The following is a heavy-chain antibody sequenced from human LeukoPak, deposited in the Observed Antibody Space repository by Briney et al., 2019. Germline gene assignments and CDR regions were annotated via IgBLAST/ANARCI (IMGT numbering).Heavy chain of an antibody. J-gene: IGHJ6*02. Sequence: ASVKVSCKASGYTFTSYYMHWVRQAPGQGLEWMGRIHPNSGGTNYAQKFQGRVTMTRDTSINTAYMELSSLRSDDTAVYYCARDLTNTMGKYGMDVWGQGTTVTVSS. V-gene: IGHV1-2*06. CDR1: GYTFTSYY. D-gene: IGHD3-10*01. CDR2: IHPNSGGT. CDR3: ARDLTNTMGKYGMDV.